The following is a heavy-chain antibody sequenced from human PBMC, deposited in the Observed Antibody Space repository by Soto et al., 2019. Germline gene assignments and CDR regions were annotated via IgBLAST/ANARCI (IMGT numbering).Heavy chain of an antibody. J-gene: IGHJ5*02. CDR3: ARCLSRNLNWFDP. CDR1: GGFISSYY. D-gene: IGHD3-16*01. V-gene: IGHV4-59*01. Sequence: ASETLSLTCTVSGGFISSYYWSWIRQPPGKGLEWIGYIYYSGSTNYNPSLKSRVTISVDTSKNQLSLKLSSVTAADTAVYYCARCLSRNLNWFDPWGQGTLVTVSS. CDR2: IYYSGST.